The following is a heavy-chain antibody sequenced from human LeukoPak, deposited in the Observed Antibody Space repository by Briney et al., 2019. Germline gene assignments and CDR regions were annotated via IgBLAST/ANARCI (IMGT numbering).Heavy chain of an antibody. Sequence: GRSLRLSCAASGFTFSSYGMHWVRQAPGKGLEWVAVIWYDGSNKYYADSVKGRFTISRDNSKNTLYLQMNSLRAEDTAVYYCAKSPPGWLLPYYMDVWGKGTTVTASS. CDR2: IWYDGSNK. D-gene: IGHD2-2*03. J-gene: IGHJ6*03. CDR1: GFTFSSYG. V-gene: IGHV3-33*06. CDR3: AKSPPGWLLPYYMDV.